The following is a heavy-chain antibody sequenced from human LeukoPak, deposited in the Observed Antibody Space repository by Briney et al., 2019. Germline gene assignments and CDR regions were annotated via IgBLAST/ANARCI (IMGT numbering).Heavy chain of an antibody. CDR2: ISYDGSNK. D-gene: IGHD3-3*01. V-gene: IGHV3-30-3*01. CDR3: ARDITIFGVATDLDY. CDR1: GFTFSSYA. J-gene: IGHJ4*02. Sequence: PGRSLRLFCAASGFTFSSYAMYWVRQAPGKGLEWVAVISYDGSNKYYADSVKGRFTISRDNSKNTLYLQMNSLRAEDTAVYYCARDITIFGVATDLDYWGQGTLVTVSS.